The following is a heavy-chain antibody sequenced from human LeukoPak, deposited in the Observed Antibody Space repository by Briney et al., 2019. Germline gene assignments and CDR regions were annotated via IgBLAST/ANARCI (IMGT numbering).Heavy chain of an antibody. CDR2: IGGSGGST. V-gene: IGHV3-23*01. D-gene: IGHD3-10*01. CDR1: GFTFSSYA. J-gene: IGHJ4*02. Sequence: GGSLRLSCAASGFTFSSYAMSWVRQAPGKGLEWVSAIGGSGGSTYYADSVKGRFTIFRDNSKNTLYLQMNSLRAEDTAVYYCAKRMSGLWLGYWGQGTLVTVSS. CDR3: AKRMSGLWLGY.